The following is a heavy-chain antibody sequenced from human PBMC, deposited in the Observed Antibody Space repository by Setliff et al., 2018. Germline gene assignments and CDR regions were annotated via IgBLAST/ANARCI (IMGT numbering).Heavy chain of an antibody. CDR1: GGTFSRYG. CDR3: AREGVDTRSSTDYRYYMDV. J-gene: IGHJ6*03. D-gene: IGHD5-18*01. V-gene: IGHV1-69*05. Sequence: SVKVSCKASGGTFSRYGISWVRQAPGQGLEWMGGTIPIFGTTNYAQRFQGRVTIITDASTSTAYMELSSLTSADTAVYYCAREGVDTRSSTDYRYYMDVWGKGTTVTVSS. CDR2: TIPIFGTT.